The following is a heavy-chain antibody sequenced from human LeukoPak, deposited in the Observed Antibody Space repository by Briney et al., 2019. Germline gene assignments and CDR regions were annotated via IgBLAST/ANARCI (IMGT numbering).Heavy chain of an antibody. CDR2: ISYDGSNK. CDR1: GFMFSSNR. CDR3: ARPERYCSSTSCYGGGDY. V-gene: IGHV3-30-3*01. D-gene: IGHD2-2*01. J-gene: IGHJ4*02. Sequence: PGGSLRLSCAASGFMFSSNRMSWVRLAPGKGLEWVAVISYDGSNKYYADSVKGRFTISRDNSKNTLYLQMNSLRAEDTAVYYCARPERYCSSTSCYGGGDYWGQGTLVTVSS.